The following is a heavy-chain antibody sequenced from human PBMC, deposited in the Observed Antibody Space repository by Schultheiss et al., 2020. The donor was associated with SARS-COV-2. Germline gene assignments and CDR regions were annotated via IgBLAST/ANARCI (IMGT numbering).Heavy chain of an antibody. Sequence: GSLRLSCAASGFTVSSNYMSWVRQAPGKGLEWVAVISYDGSNKYYADSVKGRFTISRDNAKNSLYLQMNSLRAEDTAVYYCARGLLGFGYWGQGTLVTVSS. CDR2: ISYDGSNK. V-gene: IGHV3-30-3*01. CDR3: ARGLLGFGY. J-gene: IGHJ4*02. CDR1: GFTVSSNY.